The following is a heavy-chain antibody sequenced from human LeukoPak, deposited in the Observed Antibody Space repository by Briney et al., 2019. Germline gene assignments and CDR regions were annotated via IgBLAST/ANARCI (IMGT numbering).Heavy chain of an antibody. CDR3: AKGEKRYYYDSSGYSNH. V-gene: IGHV3-30*02. CDR1: GFTFSSYG. D-gene: IGHD3-22*01. Sequence: GGSLRLSCAASGFTFSSYGMHWVRQAPGKGLEWVAFIRYDGSNKYYEDSVKGRFTISRDNSKNTLYLQMNSLRAEDTAVYYCAKGEKRYYYDSSGYSNHWGQGTLVTVSS. CDR2: IRYDGSNK. J-gene: IGHJ5*02.